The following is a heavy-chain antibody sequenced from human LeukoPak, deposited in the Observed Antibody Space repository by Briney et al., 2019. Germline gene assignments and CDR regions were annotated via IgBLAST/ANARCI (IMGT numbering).Heavy chain of an antibody. J-gene: IGHJ5*02. D-gene: IGHD3-3*02. Sequence: ASVKVSCKASGYTFTGYYMHWVRQAPGQGLEWMGWINPNSGGTNYAQKFQGRVTMTRDTSISTAYMELSRLRSDDTAVYYCARSSSKESPPSLPPTPWGQGTLVTVSS. CDR2: INPNSGGT. V-gene: IGHV1-2*02. CDR1: GYTFTGYY. CDR3: ARSSSKESPPSLPPTP.